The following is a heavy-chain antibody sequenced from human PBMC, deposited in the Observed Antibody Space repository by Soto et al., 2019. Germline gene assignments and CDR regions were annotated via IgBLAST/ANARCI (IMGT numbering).Heavy chain of an antibody. J-gene: IGHJ4*02. D-gene: IGHD6-19*01. CDR3: AREGSGWKYFDY. Sequence: QVQLVQSGAEVKKPGASVKVSCKGSGYTFIANYIQWVRQAPGQGLEWMGWINPNSGATTYAKKFQGRVTLTRDTAITTADMELSGLTSDDTAVYFCAREGSGWKYFDYWGQGSLVTVPS. CDR2: INPNSGAT. CDR1: GYTFIANY. V-gene: IGHV1-2*02.